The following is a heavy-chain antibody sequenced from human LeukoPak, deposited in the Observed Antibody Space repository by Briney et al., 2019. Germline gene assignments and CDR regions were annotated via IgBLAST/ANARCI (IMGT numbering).Heavy chain of an antibody. CDR1: GFTFSTYS. V-gene: IGHV3-48*04. J-gene: IGHJ3*02. CDR2: ISSSGTTI. D-gene: IGHD2-2*02. CDR3: VRAVPAAVLGAFDI. Sequence: GGSLRLSCAASGFTFSTYSMNWVRQAPGKGLEWVSYISSSGTTIYYADSVKGRFTISRDNAKNSLYLQMNSLRAEDTAIYYCVRAVPAAVLGAFDIWGQGTMVTVSS.